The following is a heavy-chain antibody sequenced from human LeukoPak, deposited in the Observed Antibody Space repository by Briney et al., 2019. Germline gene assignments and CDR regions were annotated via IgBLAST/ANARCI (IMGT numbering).Heavy chain of an antibody. CDR1: GFTFRNYC. CDR3: ARASLWFGAALRGY. V-gene: IGHV3-33*01. CDR2: IWYDGSDK. Sequence: GGSLRLSCAASGFTFRNYCMHWVRQAPGKGLEWVAVIWYDGSDKYYADSVKGRFTISRDNSKNTLYLQMNSLRAEDTAVYYCARASLWFGAALRGYWGQGTLVTVSS. D-gene: IGHD3-10*01. J-gene: IGHJ4*02.